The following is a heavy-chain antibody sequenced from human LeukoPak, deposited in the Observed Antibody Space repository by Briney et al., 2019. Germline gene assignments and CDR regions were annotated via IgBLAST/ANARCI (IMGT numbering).Heavy chain of an antibody. Sequence: GGSLRLSCAASGFTFSNYAMSWVRQAPGKGLEWVSAISASGGSTYHADSVKGRFTISRDNSKNTLYLQMNSLRAEDTAIYYCAKDRVMGYCSSTSCYSDYWGQGTLVTVSS. CDR2: ISASGGST. CDR1: GFTFSNYA. J-gene: IGHJ4*02. D-gene: IGHD2-2*01. CDR3: AKDRVMGYCSSTSCYSDY. V-gene: IGHV3-23*01.